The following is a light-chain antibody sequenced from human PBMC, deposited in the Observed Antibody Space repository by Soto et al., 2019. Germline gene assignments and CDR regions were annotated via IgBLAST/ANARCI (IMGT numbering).Light chain of an antibody. CDR2: AAS. CDR1: QDIRGA. J-gene: IGKJ1*01. V-gene: IGKV1-27*01. Sequence: IQLTQSPSSLSASVGDRVTITCRASQDIRGALAWYQQKPGKAPKLLIYAASTLQSGVPSRFSGSGSGTDFTLTISSLQPEDVATYYCQKYNSALWTFGQGTKVEIK. CDR3: QKYNSALWT.